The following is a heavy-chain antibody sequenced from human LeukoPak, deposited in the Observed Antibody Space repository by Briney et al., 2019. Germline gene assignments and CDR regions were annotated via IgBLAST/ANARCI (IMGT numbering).Heavy chain of an antibody. CDR3: AKESRSSMVRGVTDY. CDR1: GFTFSSYA. V-gene: IGHV3-23*01. D-gene: IGHD3-10*01. CDR2: ISNTGGST. Sequence: GGSLRLSCAASGFTFSSYAMSWVRQAPGKGLEWVSGISNTGGSTYYADSVKGRFIISRDNSKNTLYLQMNSLRVEDTAVYYCAKESRSSMVRGVTDYWGQGSLVTVSS. J-gene: IGHJ4*02.